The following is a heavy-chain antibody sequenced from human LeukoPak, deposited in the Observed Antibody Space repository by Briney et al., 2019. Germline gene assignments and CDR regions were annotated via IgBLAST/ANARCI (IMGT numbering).Heavy chain of an antibody. CDR1: GFTFSSYS. CDR3: AKPITITGATDGFDI. CDR2: IKQDGSEK. V-gene: IGHV3-7*01. J-gene: IGHJ3*02. Sequence: GGSLRLSCAASGFTFSSYSMNWIRQAPGKGLEWVANIKQDGSEKYYLDSVKGRFTISRDNAKNSLYLQMSSLRAEDTAVYYCAKPITITGATDGFDIWGQGAKVTVSS. D-gene: IGHD5-12*01.